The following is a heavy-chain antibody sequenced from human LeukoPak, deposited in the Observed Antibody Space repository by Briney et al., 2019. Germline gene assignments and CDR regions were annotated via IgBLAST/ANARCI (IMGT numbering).Heavy chain of an antibody. Sequence: SSETLSLTCTVSGGSISSSSYYWGWIRQPPGKGLEWIGSIYYSGSTYYNPSLKSRVTISVDTSKNQFSLKLSSVTAADTAVYYCARDRRFNYYDLSPPQHWGQGTLVTVSS. J-gene: IGHJ1*01. CDR3: ARDRRFNYYDLSPPQH. V-gene: IGHV4-39*07. CDR2: IYYSGST. CDR1: GGSISSSSYY. D-gene: IGHD3-22*01.